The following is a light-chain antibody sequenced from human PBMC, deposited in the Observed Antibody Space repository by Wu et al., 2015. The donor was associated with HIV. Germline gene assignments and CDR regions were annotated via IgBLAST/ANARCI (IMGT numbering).Light chain of an antibody. Sequence: EIVMTQSPATLSVSPGERATLSCRASQSVSSNLAWYQQKPGQAPRLLIYGASTRATGIPARFSGSGSGAEFTLTISSMQSEEFAVYYCRQYNNWPGTFGQGTKVEIK. CDR3: RQYNNWPGT. CDR2: GAS. J-gene: IGKJ1*01. CDR1: QSVSSN. V-gene: IGKV3-15*01.